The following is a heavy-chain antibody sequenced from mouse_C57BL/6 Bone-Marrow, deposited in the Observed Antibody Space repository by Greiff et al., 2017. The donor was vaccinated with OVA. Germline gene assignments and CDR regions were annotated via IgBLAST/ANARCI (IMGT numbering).Heavy chain of an antibody. D-gene: IGHD6-2*01. CDR3: ARGLHSPLFFAY. V-gene: IGHV1-53*01. J-gene: IGHJ3*01. CDR2: INPSNGGT. Sequence: QVQLKQPGTELVKPGASVKLSCKASGYTFTSYWMHWVKQRPGPGLEWIGNINPSNGGTNYNEKFKSKATLTVDKSSSTAYMQLSSLTSEDSAVYYCARGLHSPLFFAYWGQGTLVTVSA. CDR1: GYTFTSYW.